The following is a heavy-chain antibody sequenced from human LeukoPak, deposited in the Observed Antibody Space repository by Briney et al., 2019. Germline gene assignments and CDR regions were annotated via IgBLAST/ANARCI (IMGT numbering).Heavy chain of an antibody. D-gene: IGHD3-3*01. Sequence: TGGSLRLSCAAFGFSFSSYAMSWVRQAPGKGLEWVSAISISGGSTYYADSVKGRFTIARDNSKNKMYLQMNSLRAEDTAVYYLAAYYTSSDHWGQATLVTVSS. CDR3: AAYYTSSDH. J-gene: IGHJ4*02. CDR1: GFSFSSYA. CDR2: ISISGGST. V-gene: IGHV3-23*01.